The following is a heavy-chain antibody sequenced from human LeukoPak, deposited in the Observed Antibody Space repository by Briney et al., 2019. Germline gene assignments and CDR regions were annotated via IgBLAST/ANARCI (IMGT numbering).Heavy chain of an antibody. V-gene: IGHV3-9*01. CDR2: IGWNSARI. J-gene: IGHJ4*02. Sequence: QTGRSLRLSCAASGFIFDDYAVHWVRQAPGKGLEWVSGIGWNSARIDYADSVKGRFTISRDNAKNSLYLQMNSLRDEDTALYCCAKDLRYSGSYLFDCWGQGTLVTVSS. CDR3: AKDLRYSGSYLFDC. CDR1: GFIFDDYA. D-gene: IGHD1-26*01.